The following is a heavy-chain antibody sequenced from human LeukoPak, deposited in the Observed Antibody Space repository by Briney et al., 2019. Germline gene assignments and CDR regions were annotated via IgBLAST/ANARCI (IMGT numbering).Heavy chain of an antibody. CDR1: GGSTSSSSYY. D-gene: IGHD3-3*01. J-gene: IGHJ6*03. V-gene: IGHV4-61*02. Sequence: PSETLSLTCTVSGGSTSSSSYYWSWIRQPAGKGLEWIGRIYTSGSTNYNPSLKSRVTMSVDTSKNQFSLKLSSVTAADTAVYYCARDRVLRFLEWPYYYYYMDVWGKGTTVTVSS. CDR3: ARDRVLRFLEWPYYYYYMDV. CDR2: IYTSGST.